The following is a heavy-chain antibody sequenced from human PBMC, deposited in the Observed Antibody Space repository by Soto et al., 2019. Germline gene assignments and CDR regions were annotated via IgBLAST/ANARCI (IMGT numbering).Heavy chain of an antibody. CDR1: GFTFGDYA. J-gene: IGHJ6*02. V-gene: IGHV3-49*03. D-gene: IGHD6-13*01. CDR2: IRSKAYGGTT. Sequence: EVQLVESGGGLVQPGRSLRLSCTASGFTFGDYAMSWFRQAPGKGLEWVGFIRSKAYGGTTEYAASVKGRFTISRDDSKSIAYLQMNSLKTEDTAVYYCTRDGRSWSYGMDVWGQGTTVTVSS. CDR3: TRDGRSWSYGMDV.